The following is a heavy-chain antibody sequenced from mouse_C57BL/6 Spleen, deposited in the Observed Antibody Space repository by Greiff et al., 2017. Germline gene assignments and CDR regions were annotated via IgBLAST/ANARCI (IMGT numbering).Heavy chain of an antibody. D-gene: IGHD2-5*01. CDR2: ISGGGGNT. CDR1: GFTFSSYT. V-gene: IGHV5-9*01. J-gene: IGHJ2*01. CDR3: ARHDYSNYGDY. Sequence: EVNLVESGGGLVKPGGSLKLSCAASGFTFSSYTMSWVRQTPEKRLEWVATISGGGGNTYYPDSVKGRFTISRDNAKNTLYLQMSSLRSEDTALYYCARHDYSNYGDYWGQGTTLTVSS.